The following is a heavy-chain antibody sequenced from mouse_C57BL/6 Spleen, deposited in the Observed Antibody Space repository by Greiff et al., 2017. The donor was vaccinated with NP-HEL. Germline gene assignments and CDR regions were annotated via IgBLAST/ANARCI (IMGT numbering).Heavy chain of an antibody. D-gene: IGHD3-3*01. Sequence: DVMLVESGGGLVKPGGSLKLSCAASGFTFSDYGMHWVRQAPEKGLEWVAYISSGSSTIYYADTVKGRFTISRDNDKNTLFLQMTSLRSEDTAMYYCARRAGFWYFDVWGTGTTVTVSS. CDR3: ARRAGFWYFDV. CDR2: ISSGSSTI. V-gene: IGHV5-17*01. J-gene: IGHJ1*03. CDR1: GFTFSDYG.